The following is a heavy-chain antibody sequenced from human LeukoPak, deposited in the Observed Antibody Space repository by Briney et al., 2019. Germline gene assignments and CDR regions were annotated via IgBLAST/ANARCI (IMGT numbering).Heavy chain of an antibody. CDR3: ARGPYGDPGGFDY. CDR1: AGSISTNC. J-gene: IGHJ4*02. CDR2: IYTSGRT. V-gene: IGHV4-4*07. D-gene: IGHD4-17*01. Sequence: SETLSLTCTVAAGSISTNCWSWIRQPAGKGLEWMGLIYTSGRTNYNPSLKSRVTMSVNTSTTQFSLKPSSVPAADTAVYYCARGPYGDPGGFDYWGQGTLVTVTS.